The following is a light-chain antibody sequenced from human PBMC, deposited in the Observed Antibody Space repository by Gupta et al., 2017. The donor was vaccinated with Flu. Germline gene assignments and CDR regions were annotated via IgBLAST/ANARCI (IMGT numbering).Light chain of an antibody. Sequence: QSLLTQPPSASGTPGHRVTSSCSGSKSNIGRNTVNGYQQFPGTATKLLIFGNYQRPSGVPDRFSGSKAGTSASLAISGLQAEDEAHYYCAAWDDSLNGPVFGGGTKLTVL. CDR2: GNY. CDR1: KSNIGRNT. J-gene: IGLJ2*01. CDR3: AAWDDSLNGPV. V-gene: IGLV1-44*01.